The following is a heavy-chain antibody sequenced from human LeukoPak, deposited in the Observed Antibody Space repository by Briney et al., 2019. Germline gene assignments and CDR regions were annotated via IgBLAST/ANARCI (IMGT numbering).Heavy chain of an antibody. CDR1: RYTFTSHG. V-gene: IGHV1-18*01. Sequence: ASVKVSCKSSRYTFTSHGISWVRQAPGQGLEWMGWISAYNGNTNYAQKLQGRVTMTTDTSTSTAYMELRSLRSDDTAVYYCARERPYYYDSSGYYYWGQGTLVTVSS. CDR2: ISAYNGNT. J-gene: IGHJ4*02. D-gene: IGHD3-22*01. CDR3: ARERPYYYDSSGYYY.